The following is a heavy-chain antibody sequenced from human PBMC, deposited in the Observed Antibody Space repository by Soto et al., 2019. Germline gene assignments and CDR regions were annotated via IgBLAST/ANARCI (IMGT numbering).Heavy chain of an antibody. CDR2: ISHDGSNK. V-gene: IGHV3-30*18. CDR3: AKEGISGTRHGVDY. Sequence: QVQLVESGGGVVQPGRSLRLSCAASRFTFSSYGMHWVRQAPGKGLEWVSVISHDGSNKYYAESVKGRFTISRDNSMNTLYLRLSSLRAEDTAVYYCAKEGISGTRHGVDYWGQGTLVTVSS. J-gene: IGHJ4*02. CDR1: RFTFSSYG. D-gene: IGHD1-7*01.